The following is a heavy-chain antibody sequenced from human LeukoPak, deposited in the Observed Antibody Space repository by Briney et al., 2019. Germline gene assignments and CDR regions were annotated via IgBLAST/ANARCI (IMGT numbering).Heavy chain of an antibody. J-gene: IGHJ4*02. D-gene: IGHD5-24*01. V-gene: IGHV1-8*01. Sequence: ASVKVSCKASGYNFTSYDINWVRQATGQGLEWMGWMNPNRGNTGYAQKFQGRVTMTRNTSKSTAYMELRSLRSEATAVYYCAVEGLRDGYNFLAGSGYWGQGTLVTVSS. CDR2: MNPNRGNT. CDR3: AVEGLRDGYNFLAGSGY. CDR1: GYNFTSYD.